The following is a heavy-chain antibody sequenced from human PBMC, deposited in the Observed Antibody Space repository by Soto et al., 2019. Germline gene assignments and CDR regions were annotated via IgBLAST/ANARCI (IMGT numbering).Heavy chain of an antibody. V-gene: IGHV3-48*02. CDR3: ATGYCRSDNCHFTH. CDR1: GFNFHTYT. D-gene: IGHD2-2*03. CDR2: ISGTSETI. J-gene: IGHJ4*02. Sequence: VQLVESGGGAVQPGRSLTLSCAASGFNFHTYTMTWVRQAPGKGLEWVSYISGTSETIFYADSVKGRFTISRDNAKNSLYLQLNSLRDEEMAVYYCATGYCRSDNCHFTHWGQGTLVTVSS.